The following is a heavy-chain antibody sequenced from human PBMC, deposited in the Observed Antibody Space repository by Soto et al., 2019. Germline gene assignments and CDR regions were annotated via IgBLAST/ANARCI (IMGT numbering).Heavy chain of an antibody. CDR1: GGSISRYY. D-gene: IGHD3-22*01. Sequence: SETLSLTCTVSGGSISRYYWSWIRQPPGKGLEWIGYIYYSGSTNYNPSLKSRVTISVDTSKNQFSLKLSSVTAADTAVYYCARGGYYYDSSGYYSTEDAFDIWGQGTMVT. CDR3: ARGGYYYDSSGYYSTEDAFDI. CDR2: IYYSGST. V-gene: IGHV4-59*01. J-gene: IGHJ3*02.